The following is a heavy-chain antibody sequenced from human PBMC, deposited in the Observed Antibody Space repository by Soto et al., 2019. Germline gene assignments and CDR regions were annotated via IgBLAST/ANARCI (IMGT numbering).Heavy chain of an antibody. CDR3: SRGDATKIVVTTYYAMDV. CDR2: IIPVFGTA. Sequence: QVELVQSGAEVKKPGSSVRVSCKASGGTRSNYGISWVRQAPGQGLEWLGGIIPVFGTANYAQKFQGRVTITADESKSTVYMDVTSLRSEDTAVFYCSRGDATKIVVTTYYAMDVWGQGTTVSVSS. V-gene: IGHV1-69*12. J-gene: IGHJ6*02. CDR1: GGTRSNYG. D-gene: IGHD4-17*01.